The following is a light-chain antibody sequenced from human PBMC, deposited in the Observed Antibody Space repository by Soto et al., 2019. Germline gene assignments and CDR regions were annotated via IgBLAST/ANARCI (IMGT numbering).Light chain of an antibody. J-gene: IGLJ1*01. CDR1: ASNIGGYNL. Sequence: QSALTQPASVSGSPGPSITITCTGSASNIGGYNLVSWYQHHAGKAPKVIIYEGVKRPSGVSNRFSGFKSGTTASLTISGLQAEDEADYYCCSYVGATTYVFGSGTKLTVL. CDR2: EGV. V-gene: IGLV2-23*01. CDR3: CSYVGATTYV.